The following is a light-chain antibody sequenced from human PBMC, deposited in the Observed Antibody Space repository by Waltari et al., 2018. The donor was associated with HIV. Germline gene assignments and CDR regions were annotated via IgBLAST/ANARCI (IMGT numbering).Light chain of an antibody. CDR3: QQTYNPPLT. V-gene: IGKV1-39*01. Sequence: DIQMTQSPSSLSASVGDRVTITCRASQSVSSYLNWYQQKPGKVTKVLVYAASTLQSGVPSRFSGSGSGTDFTLTISSLQPEDFATYYCQQTYNPPLTFGGGTRVEIK. CDR1: QSVSSY. CDR2: AAS. J-gene: IGKJ4*01.